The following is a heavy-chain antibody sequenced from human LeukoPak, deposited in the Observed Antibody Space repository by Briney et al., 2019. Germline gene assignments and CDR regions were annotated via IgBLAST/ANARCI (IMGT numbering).Heavy chain of an antibody. V-gene: IGHV1-2*04. CDR1: GYTFTGYY. Sequence: ASVRVSCTASGYTFTGYYMHWVRQAPGQGLEWVGWINPNSGGTNYAQKFQGWVTMTRDTSISTAYMELSRLRSNDTAVYYCARGEVATSPEDAFDIWGQGTMVTVSS. CDR2: INPNSGGT. J-gene: IGHJ3*02. D-gene: IGHD5-12*01. CDR3: ARGEVATSPEDAFDI.